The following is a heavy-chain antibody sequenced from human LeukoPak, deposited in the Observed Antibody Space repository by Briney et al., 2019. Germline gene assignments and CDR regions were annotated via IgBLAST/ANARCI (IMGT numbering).Heavy chain of an antibody. J-gene: IGHJ4*02. CDR1: GFTFSTFW. CDR3: GRVQKTQTGGTPDY. V-gene: IGHV3-7*01. D-gene: IGHD1-14*01. Sequence: GGSLRLSCAASGFTFSTFWMTWVRQAPGKGLEWVANINQDGSEKDYVDSVKGRFTISRDNAKNSLYLQVNSLRDDDTAMYYCGRVQKTQTGGTPDYWGQGTLVTVSS. CDR2: INQDGSEK.